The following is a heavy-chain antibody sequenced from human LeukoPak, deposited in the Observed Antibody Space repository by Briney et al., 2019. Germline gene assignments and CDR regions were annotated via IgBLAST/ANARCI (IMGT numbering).Heavy chain of an antibody. CDR3: ASQSRYCSGGSCFPLFDY. J-gene: IGHJ4*02. CDR2: ISSSSGTI. V-gene: IGHV3-48*02. CDR1: GFTFSTYP. Sequence: AGGSPRLPCVASGFTFSTYPMNWVRQAPGKGLEWISSISSSSGTIYYADSVKGRFTISRDNAKNSLYLQLNSLRDEDTAVYYCASQSRYCSGGSCFPLFDYWSQGTLVTVSS. D-gene: IGHD2-15*01.